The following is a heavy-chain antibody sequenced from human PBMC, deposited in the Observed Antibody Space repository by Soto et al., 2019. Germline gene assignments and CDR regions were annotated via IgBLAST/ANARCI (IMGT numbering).Heavy chain of an antibody. CDR3: ARVLFLDY. J-gene: IGHJ4*02. Sequence: EVQLVESGGGLVQPGGSLRLSCAASGFTFSTYWMSWVRQTPGKGLEWVANINEDGSERYYVDSVKGRFTISRDNAKNSLYLQMNSLRGEDTAVYYCARVLFLDYWGQGTLVTVSS. CDR2: INEDGSER. D-gene: IGHD3-10*02. CDR1: GFTFSTYW. V-gene: IGHV3-7*05.